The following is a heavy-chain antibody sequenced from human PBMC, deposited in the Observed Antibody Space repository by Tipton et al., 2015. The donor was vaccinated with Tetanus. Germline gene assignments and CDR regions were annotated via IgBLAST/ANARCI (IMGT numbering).Heavy chain of an antibody. V-gene: IGHV4-61*01. D-gene: IGHD4-11*01. Sequence: TLSLTCTVSGGSVSSGSYYWSWIRQRPGKGLEWIGYMFYGGSPKYNPSLKSLVTISVDTSKNQFSLKLRSVTAADTAVYYCARDSNFYSYSYKGMVVWGQGTTVTVSS. J-gene: IGHJ6*02. CDR2: MFYGGSP. CDR1: GGSVSSGSYY. CDR3: ARDSNFYSYSYKGMVV.